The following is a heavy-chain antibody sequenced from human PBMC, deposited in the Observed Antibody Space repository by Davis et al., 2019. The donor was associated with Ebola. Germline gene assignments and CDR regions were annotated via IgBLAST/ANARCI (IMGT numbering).Heavy chain of an antibody. CDR1: GFTFSSYS. CDR2: ISSSSSYI. J-gene: IGHJ6*02. D-gene: IGHD3-10*01. Sequence: GESLKISCAASGFTFSSYSMNWVRQAPGKGLEWVSSISSSSSYIYYADSVKGRFTISRDNAKNSLYLQMNSLRAEDTALYYCARERTGLWFGELFYYYGMDVWGQGTTVTVSS. CDR3: ARERTGLWFGELFYYYGMDV. V-gene: IGHV3-21*04.